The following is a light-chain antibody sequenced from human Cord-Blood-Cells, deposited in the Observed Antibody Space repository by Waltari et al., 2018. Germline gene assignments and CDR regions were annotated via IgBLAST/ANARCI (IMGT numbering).Light chain of an antibody. V-gene: IGLV1-47*01. CDR1: SPNIGSNY. Sequence: QSVLTQPPSASGTPGQRVTIPCSGSSPNIGSNYVYWYQQLPGTAPKLLIYRNNQRPSGVPDRFSGSKSGTSASLAISGLRSEDEADYYCAAWDDSLSGAVFGGGTQLTVL. J-gene: IGLJ7*01. CDR3: AAWDDSLSGAV. CDR2: RNN.